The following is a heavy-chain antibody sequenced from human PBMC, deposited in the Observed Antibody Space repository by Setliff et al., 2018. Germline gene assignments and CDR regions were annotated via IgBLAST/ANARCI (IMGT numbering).Heavy chain of an antibody. V-gene: IGHV3-48*01. CDR3: ARGSRFYIGYYGNYFFHHMDV. D-gene: IGHD3-3*01. CDR2: IDTDARTT. J-gene: IGHJ6*03. CDR1: GFTFSSYW. Sequence: GGSLRLSCAASGFTFSSYWMHWVRQAPGKGLEWISYIDTDARTTYYADSVKGRFTISRDFANNSLSLQMNSLRAEDTAVYYCARGSRFYIGYYGNYFFHHMDVWGKGTTVTVSS.